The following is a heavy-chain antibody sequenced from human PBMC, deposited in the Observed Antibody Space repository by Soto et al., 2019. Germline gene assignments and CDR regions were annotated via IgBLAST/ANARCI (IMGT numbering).Heavy chain of an antibody. CDR3: AKDLLLEAVYAIVYYYGMDV. D-gene: IGHD2-8*01. CDR2: ISYDGSNK. J-gene: IGHJ6*02. Sequence: QVQLVESGGGVVQPGRSVRLSCAASGFTFSSYGMHWVRQAPGKGLEWVAVISYDGSNKYYADSVKGRFTISRDNSKNTLYLQMNSLRAEDTAVYYCAKDLLLEAVYAIVYYYGMDVWGQGTTVTVSS. V-gene: IGHV3-30*18. CDR1: GFTFSSYG.